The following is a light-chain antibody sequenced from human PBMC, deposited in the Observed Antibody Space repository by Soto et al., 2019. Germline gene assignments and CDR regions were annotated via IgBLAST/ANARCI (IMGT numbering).Light chain of an antibody. Sequence: EIVLTQSPGTLSLSPGERATLSCRASQSVSSSYLAWYQQKPGQAPRLLIYGASSRATGIPDRFSGSGSGTDFTLTISRLEPEDFAVYYCQQYGSSPDTFGQGTRWRL. CDR2: GAS. J-gene: IGKJ5*01. CDR1: QSVSSSY. CDR3: QQYGSSPDT. V-gene: IGKV3-20*01.